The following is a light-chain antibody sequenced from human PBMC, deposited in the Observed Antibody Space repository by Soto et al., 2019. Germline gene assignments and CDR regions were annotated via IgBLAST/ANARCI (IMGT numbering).Light chain of an antibody. CDR1: QSVSSNY. CDR3: QQRSNWPPGIT. J-gene: IGKJ5*01. Sequence: ESVLTQSPGTLSLSPGERATLSCRASQSVSSNYLAWYQQKPGQAPRLLIYGASTRATGIPDRFSGSGSGTDFTLTISRLEPEDSAVYYCQQRSNWPPGITFGQGTRLEIK. V-gene: IGKV3D-20*02. CDR2: GAS.